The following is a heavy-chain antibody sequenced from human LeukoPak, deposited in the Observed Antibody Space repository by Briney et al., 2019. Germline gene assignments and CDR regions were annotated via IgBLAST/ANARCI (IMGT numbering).Heavy chain of an antibody. V-gene: IGHV4-59*08. J-gene: IGHJ4*02. CDR2: LYFTENT. CDR3: ARLLASYGSGWPYYFDY. CDR1: GASISSYY. Sequence: PSETLSLTCAVSGASISSYYWSWIRQPPGKGLEWIGYLYFTENTNYNPSLKSRVTISADTSKNQFSLKLNSVTAADTAVYYCARLLASYGSGWPYYFDYWGQGILVTVSS. D-gene: IGHD6-19*01.